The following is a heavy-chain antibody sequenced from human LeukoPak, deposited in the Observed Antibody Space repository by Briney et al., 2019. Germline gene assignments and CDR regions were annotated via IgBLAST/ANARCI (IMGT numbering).Heavy chain of an antibody. CDR2: INHSGST. J-gene: IGHJ4*02. CDR3: ARARGANSDYGDYDY. D-gene: IGHD4-17*01. CDR1: GGSFSGYY. Sequence: SETLSLTCAVYGGSFSGYYWSWIRQPPGKGLEWIGEINHSGSTNYNPSLKSRVTISVDTSKNQFSLKLSSVTAADTAVHYCARARGANSDYGDYDYWGQGTLVTVSS. V-gene: IGHV4-34*01.